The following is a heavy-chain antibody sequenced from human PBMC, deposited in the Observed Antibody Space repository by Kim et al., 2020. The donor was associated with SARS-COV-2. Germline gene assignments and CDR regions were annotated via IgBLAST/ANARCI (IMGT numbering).Heavy chain of an antibody. D-gene: IGHD3-3*01. V-gene: IGHV4-31*03. CDR1: GGSISSGGYY. CDR2: IYYSGST. Sequence: SETLSLTCTVSGGSISSGGYYWSWIRQHPGKGLEWIGYIYYSGSTYNNPTLKSRVTITVETSKNQFSLKLRSVTAGDTAAYSCASASRGAYTIFGAINWFDPWGQGTPVTVSS. J-gene: IGHJ5*02. CDR3: ASASRGAYTIFGAINWFDP.